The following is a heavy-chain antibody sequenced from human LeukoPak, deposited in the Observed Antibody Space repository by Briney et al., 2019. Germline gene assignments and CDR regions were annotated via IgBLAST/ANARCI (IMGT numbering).Heavy chain of an antibody. D-gene: IGHD3-3*01. CDR2: ISSSSSTI. CDR3: ARDHFVLRPSYTDY. CDR1: GFTFSSYS. V-gene: IGHV3-48*04. J-gene: IGHJ4*02. Sequence: GGSLRLSCAASGFTFSSYSMNWVRQAPGKGLEWVSYISSSSSTIYYADSVKGRFTISRGNAKNSLYLQMNSLRAEDTAVYYCARDHFVLRPSYTDYWGQGTLVTVSS.